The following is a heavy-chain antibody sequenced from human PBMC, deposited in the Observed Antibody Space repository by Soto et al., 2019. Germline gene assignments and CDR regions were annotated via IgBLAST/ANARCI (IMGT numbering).Heavy chain of an antibody. CDR2: TRSKAYSGTT. V-gene: IGHV3-49*04. D-gene: IGHD4-17*01. Sequence: PGGSLRLSCSASGFTFGAFAINWVRQAPGKGLEWVGFTRSKAYSGTTEYAASLEGRFSISRDDSKSIAYLQMNSLKTEDTAVYYCTRGPTGVEMTTYYFDYWGPGALVTVSS. J-gene: IGHJ4*02. CDR3: TRGPTGVEMTTYYFDY. CDR1: GFTFGAFA.